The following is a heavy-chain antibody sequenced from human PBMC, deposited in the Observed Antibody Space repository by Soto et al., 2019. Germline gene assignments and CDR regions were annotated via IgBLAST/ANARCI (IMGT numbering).Heavy chain of an antibody. CDR3: AREWFGELQSPFDP. D-gene: IGHD3-10*01. CDR2: IWYDGSNK. V-gene: IGHV3-33*01. CDR1: GFTFSSYG. J-gene: IGHJ5*02. Sequence: PGGSLRLSCAASGFTFSSYGMHWVRQAPGKGLEWVAVIWYDGSNKYYADSVKGRFTISRDNSKNTLYLQMNSLRAEDTAVYYCAREWFGELQSPFDPXGQGTLVTVSS.